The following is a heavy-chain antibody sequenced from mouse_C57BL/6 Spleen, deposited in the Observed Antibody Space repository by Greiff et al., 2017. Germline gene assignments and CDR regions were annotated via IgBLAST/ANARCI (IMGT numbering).Heavy chain of an antibody. Sequence: EVQVEESGGGLVKPGGSLKLSCAASGYTFSDYGIHWVRQAPEKGLEWVAYISSGSSSINYADKVKGRFTISRDNAKNTLCMQMTSLRSEDTAMYYCARNGNYWYFDVWGTGATVTVS. D-gene: IGHD2-1*01. CDR2: ISSGSSSI. V-gene: IGHV5-17*01. CDR3: ARNGNYWYFDV. CDR1: GYTFSDYG. J-gene: IGHJ1*03.